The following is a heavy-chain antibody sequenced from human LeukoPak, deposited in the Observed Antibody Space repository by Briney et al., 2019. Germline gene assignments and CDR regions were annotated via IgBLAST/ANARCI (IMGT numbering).Heavy chain of an antibody. J-gene: IGHJ4*02. V-gene: IGHV1-8*03. CDR2: MDPNNGNT. D-gene: IGHD2-2*01. CDR3: ARGRGCSSTSCYVPFDY. CDR1: GYTFTTYD. Sequence: ASVKVSCKAPGYTFTTYDINWVRQAPGQGLEWMGWMDPNNGNTVYAHKFQGRVTITRNTSISTAYMELSSLRSDDTAVYYCARGRGCSSTSCYVPFDYWGQGTLVTVSS.